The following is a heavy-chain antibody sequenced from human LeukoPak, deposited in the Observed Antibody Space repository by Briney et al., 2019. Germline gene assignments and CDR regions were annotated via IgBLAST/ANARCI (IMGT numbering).Heavy chain of an antibody. J-gene: IGHJ4*02. D-gene: IGHD6-6*01. CDR3: ARKSLATRAMDF. Sequence: GSLRLSFAASGFPFSSYAMNWVRQVPGEGLEWVSAVSHGDGSTFYADSVKGRFIISRDNSKNTLYLQMNSLSAEDTAIYYCARKSLATRAMDFWGQGTLVTVSS. CDR1: GFPFSSYA. CDR2: VSHGDGST. V-gene: IGHV3-23*01.